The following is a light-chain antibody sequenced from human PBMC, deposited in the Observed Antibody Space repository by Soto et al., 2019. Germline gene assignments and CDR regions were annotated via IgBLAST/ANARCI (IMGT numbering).Light chain of an antibody. V-gene: IGLV2-14*01. CDR2: DVY. J-gene: IGLJ1*01. Sequence: QSVLPRPASVSGSPGQSITLSCTRTSRDDSAYNLVSWYQQHPGRAPKLLIYDVYDRPSGVSNRFSGSKSGNTASLTISGLQAEDEADHYCSPYTTKSSSFFGTGP. CDR3: SPYTTKSSSF. CDR1: SRDDSAYNL.